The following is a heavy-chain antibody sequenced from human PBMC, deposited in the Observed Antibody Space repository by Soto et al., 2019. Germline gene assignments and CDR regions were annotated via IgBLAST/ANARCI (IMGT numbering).Heavy chain of an antibody. J-gene: IGHJ4*02. CDR1: GFTFSSYA. CDR2: ISYDGSNK. Sequence: QVQLVESGGGVVQPGRSLRLSCAASGFTFSSYAMHWVRQAPGKGLEWVAVISYDGSNKYYADSVKGRFTISRDNSKNTLYLQMNSLRAEDTAVYYCARPLRAGQRSGGLDYWGQGTLVTVSS. V-gene: IGHV3-30-3*01. CDR3: ARPLRAGQRSGGLDY. D-gene: IGHD2-15*01.